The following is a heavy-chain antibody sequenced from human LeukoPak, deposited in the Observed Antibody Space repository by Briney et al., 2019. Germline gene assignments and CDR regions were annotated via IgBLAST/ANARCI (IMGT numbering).Heavy chain of an antibody. CDR1: GFTVSSNY. J-gene: IGHJ6*02. CDR2: IWYDGSNK. CDR3: ARVKGYCSRTSCYDYYYYAMDV. Sequence: GGSLRLSCAASGFTVSSNYMSWVRQAPGKGLEWVAVIWYDGSNKYYADSVKGRFTISRDNSKNTLFLQMNSLRAEDTAVYYCARVKGYCSRTSCYDYYYYAMDVWGQGTTVTVSS. D-gene: IGHD2-2*01. V-gene: IGHV3-33*08.